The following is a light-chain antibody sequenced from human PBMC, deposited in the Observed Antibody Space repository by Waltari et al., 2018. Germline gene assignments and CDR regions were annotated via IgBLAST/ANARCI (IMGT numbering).Light chain of an antibody. J-gene: IGKJ4*01. Sequence: IVLTQSPDTLSLSPGERATLSCRASQSVTSISLAWYQQKPCQAPRLLIYGTSTRATGFPDRFSGSGSGTDFTLTISRLEPEDSAVYHCQQYDGSAVTFGGGTKVEIK. CDR1: QSVTSIS. V-gene: IGKV3-20*01. CDR3: QQYDGSAVT. CDR2: GTS.